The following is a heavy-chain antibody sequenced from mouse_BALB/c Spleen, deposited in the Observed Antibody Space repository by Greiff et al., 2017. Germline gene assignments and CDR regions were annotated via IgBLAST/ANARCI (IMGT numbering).Heavy chain of an antibody. D-gene: IGHD1-3*01. CDR2: ISSGSSTI. J-gene: IGHJ4*01. CDR1: GFTFSSFG. Sequence: EVKLMESGGGLVQPGGSRKPSCAASGFTFSSFGMHWVRQAPEKGLEWVAYISSGSSTIYYADTVKGRFTISRDNPKNTLFLQMTSLRSEDTAMYYCARSGPYAMDYWGQGTSETVSS. V-gene: IGHV5-17*02. CDR3: ARSGPYAMDY.